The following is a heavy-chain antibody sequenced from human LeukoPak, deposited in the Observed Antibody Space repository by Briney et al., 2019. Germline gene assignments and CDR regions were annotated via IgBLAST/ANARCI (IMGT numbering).Heavy chain of an antibody. D-gene: IGHD6-19*01. J-gene: IGHJ6*03. V-gene: IGHV3-30*02. CDR3: AKEGGWYELYYMDV. CDR2: IRNDGSHK. Sequence: GGSLRLSCTASGFTFSTYAMHWVRQAPGKGLEWVACIRNDGSHKSYADSVKGRFTISRDNSKNTLFLQMNSLRPEDTAVYYCAKEGGWYELYYMDVWGTGTMVTVSS. CDR1: GFTFSTYA.